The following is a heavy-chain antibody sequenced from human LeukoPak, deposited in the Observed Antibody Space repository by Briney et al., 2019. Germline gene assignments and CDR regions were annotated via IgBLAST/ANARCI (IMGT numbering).Heavy chain of an antibody. CDR2: IRYDGSNK. CDR1: GFTFSSYG. CDR3: ANSLAAAALSVAFDI. Sequence: GGSLRLSCAASGFTFSSYGMHWVRQAPGKGLEWVAFIRYDGSNKYYADSVKGRFTISRDNSKNTLYLQMNSLRAEDTAVYYCANSLAAAALSVAFDIWGQGTMVTVSS. D-gene: IGHD6-13*01. V-gene: IGHV3-30*02. J-gene: IGHJ3*02.